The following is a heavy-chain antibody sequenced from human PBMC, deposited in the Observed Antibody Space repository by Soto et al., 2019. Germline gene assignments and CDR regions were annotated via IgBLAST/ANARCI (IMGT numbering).Heavy chain of an antibody. J-gene: IGHJ4*02. CDR3: ASTSSTSPDY. CDR1: GGTFSSYT. CDR2: IIPILGIA. V-gene: IGHV1-69*02. D-gene: IGHD2-2*01. Sequence: QVQLVQSGAEVKKPGSSVKVSCKASGGTFSSYTISWVRQAPGQGLEGMGRIIPILGIANYAQKFQGRVTSTADKSTSTAYMERSSLRSEDTAVYYCASTSSTSPDYWGQGTLVTVSS.